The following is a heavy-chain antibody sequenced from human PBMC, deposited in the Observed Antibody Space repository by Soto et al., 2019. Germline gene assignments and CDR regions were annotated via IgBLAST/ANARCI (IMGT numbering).Heavy chain of an antibody. J-gene: IGHJ6*02. Sequence: ASVKVSCKAAGGTFSSYAISWVRQAPGQGLEWMGGVIPIFGTANYAQKFQGRVTITADESTSTAYMELSSLRSEDTAVYYCASNGTYYYDSSGYPYYDYYYGMDVWGQGTTVTVSS. CDR2: VIPIFGTA. CDR3: ASNGTYYYDSSGYPYYDYYYGMDV. D-gene: IGHD3-22*01. CDR1: GGTFSSYA. V-gene: IGHV1-69*01.